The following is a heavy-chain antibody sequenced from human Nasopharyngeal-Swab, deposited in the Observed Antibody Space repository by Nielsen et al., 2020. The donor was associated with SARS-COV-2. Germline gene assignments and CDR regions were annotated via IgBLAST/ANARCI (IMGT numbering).Heavy chain of an antibody. D-gene: IGHD3-22*01. CDR3: ATVYALGYYDSSGYYY. CDR2: INPTDGST. Sequence: ASVKVSCKASGYTFTSYYLHWVRQAPGQGLEWMGIINPTDGSTSYAQKFEGRVTMTRVTSTSTVYMELNSLRSEDTAVYYCATVYALGYYDSSGYYYWGQGTLVTVSS. J-gene: IGHJ4*02. V-gene: IGHV1-46*01. CDR1: GYTFTSYY.